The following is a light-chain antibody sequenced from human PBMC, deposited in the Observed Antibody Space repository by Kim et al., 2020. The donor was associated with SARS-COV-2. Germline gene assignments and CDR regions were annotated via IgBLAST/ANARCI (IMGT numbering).Light chain of an antibody. V-gene: IGKV3-11*01. J-gene: IGKJ2*03. CDR1: QSVSSR. CDR2: SAS. CDR3: QQRASWYS. Sequence: RSLAPGERAALSCRASQSVSSRLAWYQQKPGQAPRLLIYSASNRAAGVPARFSGSGSGTDFTLTISSLEPEDFAVYYCQQRASWYSFGQGTKLEI.